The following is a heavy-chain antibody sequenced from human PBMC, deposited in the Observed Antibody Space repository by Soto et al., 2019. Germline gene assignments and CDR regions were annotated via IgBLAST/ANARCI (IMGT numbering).Heavy chain of an antibody. CDR1: GFTFSSYA. CDR3: GSVFEY. J-gene: IGHJ4*02. CDR2: ISYDGSNK. V-gene: IGHV3-30-3*01. Sequence: HPGGSLRLSCAASGFTFSSYAMHWVRQAPGKGLEWVAVISYDGSNKYYADSVKGRFTISRDNSKNTLYLQMNSLRAEDTAVYYCGSVFEYWGQGTQVTVSS.